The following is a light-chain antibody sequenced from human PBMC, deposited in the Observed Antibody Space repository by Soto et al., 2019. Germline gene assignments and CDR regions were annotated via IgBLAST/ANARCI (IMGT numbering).Light chain of an antibody. J-gene: IGKJ1*01. Sequence: DIHMTHSPSSLSASVGDRVTITCRASQRVSTYLNWFQQRPGKAPKLLMYATSTLESGVPSRFSGSASKTNFTLTISSLQPEDFATYYCHQTYSTPPTFGQGTKV. V-gene: IGKV1-39*01. CDR2: ATS. CDR1: QRVSTY. CDR3: HQTYSTPPT.